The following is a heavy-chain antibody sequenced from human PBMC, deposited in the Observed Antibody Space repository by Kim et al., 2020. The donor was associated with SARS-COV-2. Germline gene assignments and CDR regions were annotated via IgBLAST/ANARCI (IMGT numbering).Heavy chain of an antibody. CDR2: INTNTGNP. V-gene: IGHV7-4-1*02. CDR3: ARASPITIFGVVIEEDGMDV. CDR1: GYTFTSYA. J-gene: IGHJ6*02. D-gene: IGHD3-3*01. Sequence: ASVKVSCKASGYTFTSYAMNWVRQAPGQGLEWMGWINTNTGNPTYAQGFTGRFVFSLDTSVSTAYLQISSLKAEDTAVYYCARASPITIFGVVIEEDGMDVWGQGNTVTVSS.